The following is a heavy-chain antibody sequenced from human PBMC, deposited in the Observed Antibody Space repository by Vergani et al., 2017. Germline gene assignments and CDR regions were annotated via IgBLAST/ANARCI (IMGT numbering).Heavy chain of an antibody. J-gene: IGHJ4*02. V-gene: IGHV3-33*01. CDR1: GFTFSSYG. Sequence: QVQLVESGGGVVQPGRSLRLYCAASGFTFSSYGMHWVRQAPGKGLEWVAVIWYDGSNKYYADSVKGRFTISRDNSKNTLYLQMNSLRAEDTAVYYCARGQEYSYGPYCFDYWGQGTLVTVSS. CDR3: ARGQEYSYGPYCFDY. CDR2: IWYDGSNK. D-gene: IGHD5-18*01.